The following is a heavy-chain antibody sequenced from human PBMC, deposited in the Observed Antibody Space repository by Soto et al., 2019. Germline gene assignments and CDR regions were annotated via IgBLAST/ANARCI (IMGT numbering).Heavy chain of an antibody. Sequence: PGGSLRLSCGASGFTFSNYAMNWVRQAPGKGLEWVSGISGRGSSTYYADSVKGRFTISRDNSQNTLYLQMNSLRAEDAAVYYCTRDMWAYSGSWESNHWGQGILVTVSS. J-gene: IGHJ5*02. CDR1: GFTFSNYA. D-gene: IGHD6-13*01. CDR2: ISGRGSST. CDR3: TRDMWAYSGSWESNH. V-gene: IGHV3-23*01.